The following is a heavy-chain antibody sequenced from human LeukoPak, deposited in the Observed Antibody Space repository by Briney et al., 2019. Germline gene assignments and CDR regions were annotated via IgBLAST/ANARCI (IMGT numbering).Heavy chain of an antibody. J-gene: IGHJ3*02. V-gene: IGHV3-23*01. Sequence: GGSLRLSCAASGFTFSSYAMSWVRQAPGKGLEWVSAISGSGGSTYYADSVKGRFTISRDNSKNTLYLQMNSLRAEDTAVYYCAKERGYNWNDNHAFDIRGQGTMVTVS. D-gene: IGHD1-1*01. CDR1: GFTFSSYA. CDR3: AKERGYNWNDNHAFDI. CDR2: ISGSGGST.